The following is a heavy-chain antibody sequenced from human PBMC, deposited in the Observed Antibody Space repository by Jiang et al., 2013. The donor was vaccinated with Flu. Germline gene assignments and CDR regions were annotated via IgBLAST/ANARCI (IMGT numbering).Heavy chain of an antibody. J-gene: IGHJ6*04. CDR3: ARHPISSTSGYYYYGMDV. Sequence: SGPGLVKPSETLSLTCTVSGGSISSYYWSWIRQPPGKGLEWIGYIYYSGSTNYNPSLKSRVTISVDTSKNQFSLKLSSVTAADTAVYYCARHPISSTSGYYYYGMDVWGKGTTVTVPS. V-gene: IGHV4-59*08. D-gene: IGHD2-2*01. CDR1: GGSISSYY. CDR2: IYYSGST.